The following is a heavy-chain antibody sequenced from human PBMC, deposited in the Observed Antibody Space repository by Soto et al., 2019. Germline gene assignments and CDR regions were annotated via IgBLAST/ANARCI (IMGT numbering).Heavy chain of an antibody. J-gene: IGHJ5*02. D-gene: IGHD2-2*01. CDR1: GYTFTSYA. CDR3: ARGSNTFRDHFDP. V-gene: IGHV1-18*01. Sequence: ASVKVSCKASGYTFTSYAIHWVRQAPGQRLEWMGWISAYNGNTQYAQKLQGRVTMTTDTSTSTAYMELRSLRSDDTAVYYCARGSNTFRDHFDPWGQGTLVTVSS. CDR2: ISAYNGNT.